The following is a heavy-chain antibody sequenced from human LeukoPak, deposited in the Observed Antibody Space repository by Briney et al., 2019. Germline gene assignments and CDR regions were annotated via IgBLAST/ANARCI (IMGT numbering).Heavy chain of an antibody. CDR3: ARRVWDDWNYYMDV. D-gene: IGHD3-9*01. CDR2: IYPGDSDT. V-gene: IGHV5-51*01. J-gene: IGHJ6*03. Sequence: SPMVYRKWDRYGFSSYGDLCVRQIPGKSMEWMGIIYPGDSDTRYSPSFQGQVTISADKSISTAYLQWSSLKASDTAMYYCARRVWDDWNYYMDVWGKGTTVTVS. CDR1: RYGFSSYG.